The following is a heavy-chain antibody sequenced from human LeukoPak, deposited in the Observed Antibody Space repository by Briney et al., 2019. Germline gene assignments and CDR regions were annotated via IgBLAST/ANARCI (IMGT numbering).Heavy chain of an antibody. CDR2: INPSGGDT. D-gene: IGHD2-21*02. V-gene: IGHV1-46*01. CDR3: ARTYCAEDCSIRYFDY. CDR1: GYILSSYN. Sequence: ASVKVSCKASGYILSSYNMHWVRQAPGQGLEWLGIINPSGGDTKYAQKFQGRVTLTRDKSTSTVYMELSSLTSDDTTVYYCARTYCAEDCSIRYFDYWGQGTLVTVSS. J-gene: IGHJ4*02.